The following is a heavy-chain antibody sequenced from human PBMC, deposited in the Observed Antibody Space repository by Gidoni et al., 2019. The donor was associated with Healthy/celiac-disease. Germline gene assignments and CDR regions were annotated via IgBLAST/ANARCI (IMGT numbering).Heavy chain of an antibody. CDR3: ARTLPQLAFDY. J-gene: IGHJ4*02. CDR1: GGSISSSSYY. V-gene: IGHV4-39*01. D-gene: IGHD2-2*01. CDR2: IYYSGST. Sequence: LQLQESGPGLVKPSETLSLTCTVSGGSISSSSYYWGWIRQPPGKGLEWIGSIYYSGSTYYNPSLKSRVTISVDTSKNQFSLKLSSVTAADTAVYYCARTLPQLAFDYWGQGTLVTVSS.